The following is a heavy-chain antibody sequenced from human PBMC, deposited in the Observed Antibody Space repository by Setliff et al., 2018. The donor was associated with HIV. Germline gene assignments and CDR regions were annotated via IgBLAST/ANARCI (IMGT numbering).Heavy chain of an antibody. J-gene: IGHJ3*02. CDR3: AKDHGGSHDGFDI. CDR1: GFTVSDNY. Sequence: PGGSLRLSCAASGFTVSDNYMSWVRQTPGKGLDWVSYISSSGSIISYADSVKGRFIISRDNANKSLYLQMNSLRTEDTAVYYCAKDHGGSHDGFDIWGQGTMVTVSS. V-gene: IGHV3-11*04. CDR2: ISSSGSII. D-gene: IGHD1-26*01.